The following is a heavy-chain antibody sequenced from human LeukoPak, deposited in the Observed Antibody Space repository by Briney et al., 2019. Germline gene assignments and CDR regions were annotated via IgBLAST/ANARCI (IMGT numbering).Heavy chain of an antibody. Sequence: KASETLSLTCTVAGYSISSGYYWCWLRQPPGKGLECSGSIYHSGSTYNNPSIKSPAAIAVDTSKNQFSLKLRSVTAADTAVYYCARGSYYYDSSGYLIPGEYFQHWGQGTMVTVSS. J-gene: IGHJ1*01. CDR1: GYSISSGYY. V-gene: IGHV4-38-2*02. D-gene: IGHD3-22*01. CDR2: IYHSGST. CDR3: ARGSYYYDSSGYLIPGEYFQH.